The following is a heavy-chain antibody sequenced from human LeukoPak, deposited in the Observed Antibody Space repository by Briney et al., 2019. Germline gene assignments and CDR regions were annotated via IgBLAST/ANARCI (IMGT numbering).Heavy chain of an antibody. Sequence: ASVKVSCKVSGYALTELSIHWVRQAHGKGLEWMGGFDPEDGETIYAQKFQGRVTMSEDTSTDTAYMELSSLRSEDTAVYYCATRYSSSWYIFQEWGQGTLVTVSP. CDR1: GYALTELS. V-gene: IGHV1-24*01. J-gene: IGHJ1*01. CDR3: ATRYSSSWYIFQE. CDR2: FDPEDGET. D-gene: IGHD6-13*01.